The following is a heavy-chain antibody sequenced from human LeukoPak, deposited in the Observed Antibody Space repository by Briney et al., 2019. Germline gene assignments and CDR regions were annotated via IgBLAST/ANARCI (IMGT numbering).Heavy chain of an antibody. J-gene: IGHJ3*02. CDR1: GGSISSYY. CDR2: IYYSGST. V-gene: IGHV4-59*01. CDR3: ARWDVRGDDAFDI. D-gene: IGHD3-10*02. Sequence: SETLPLTCTVSGGSISSYYWSWIRQPPGKGLEWIGYIYYSGSTNYNPSLKSRVTISVDTSKNQFSLKLSSVTAADTAVYYCARWDVRGDDAFDIWGQGTMVTVSS.